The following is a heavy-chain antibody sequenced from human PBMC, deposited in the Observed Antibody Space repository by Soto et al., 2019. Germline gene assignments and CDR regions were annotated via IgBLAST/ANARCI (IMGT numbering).Heavy chain of an antibody. Sequence: SETLSLACAVSGYSLTGGYYCGWIRQPPGKGLEWIGSIYHSGDTYYKPSLKSRVTISVDTSKNHFSLKLTSVTAADTAVYYCARARIVVAGTIVDYWGQGTRDTVSS. CDR1: GYSLTGGYY. V-gene: IGHV4-38-2*01. CDR2: IYHSGDT. D-gene: IGHD6-19*01. J-gene: IGHJ4*02. CDR3: ARARIVVAGTIVDY.